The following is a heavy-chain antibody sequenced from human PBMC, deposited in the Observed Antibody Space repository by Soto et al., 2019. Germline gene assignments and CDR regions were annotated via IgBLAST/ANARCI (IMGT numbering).Heavy chain of an antibody. CDR2: ISSSSSYI. V-gene: IGHV3-21*01. CDR3: ARDGSIAARDYYYYGMDV. D-gene: IGHD6-6*01. CDR1: GFTFSSYS. J-gene: IGHJ6*02. Sequence: GGSLRLSCAASGFTFSSYSMNWVRQAPGKGLEWVSSISSSSSYIYYADSVKGRFTISRDNAKNSLYLQMNGLRAEDTAVYYCARDGSIAARDYYYYGMDVWGQGTTVTVSS.